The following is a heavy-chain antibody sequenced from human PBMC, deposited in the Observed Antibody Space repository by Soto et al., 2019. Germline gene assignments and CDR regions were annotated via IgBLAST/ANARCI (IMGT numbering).Heavy chain of an antibody. CDR3: ARSSYGGKPYYYYYYGMDV. CDR1: GGSFSGYY. J-gene: IGHJ6*02. V-gene: IGHV4-34*01. Sequence: VSLTCAVYGGSFSGYYWSWIRQPPGKGLEWIGEINHSGSTNYNPSLKSRVTISVDTSKNQFSLKLSSVTAADTAVYYCARSSYGGKPYYYYYYGMDVSGQGSTVTVYS. D-gene: IGHD4-17*01. CDR2: INHSGST.